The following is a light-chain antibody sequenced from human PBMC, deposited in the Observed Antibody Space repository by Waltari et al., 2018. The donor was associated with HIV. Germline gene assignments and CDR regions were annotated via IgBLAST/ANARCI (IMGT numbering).Light chain of an antibody. CDR1: STDVGRYHY. CDR2: EAT. V-gene: IGLV2-14*01. J-gene: IGLJ2*01. CDR3: SSYTATNTLV. Sequence: QSDMTQPASVSGSPGQSITISCTGTSTDVGRYHYVSWFQQYPDKAPKLIIFEATHRPSGVSNRFSGSKSANTASLTISGLQAEDEADYFCSSYTATNTLVFGGGTKLTVL.